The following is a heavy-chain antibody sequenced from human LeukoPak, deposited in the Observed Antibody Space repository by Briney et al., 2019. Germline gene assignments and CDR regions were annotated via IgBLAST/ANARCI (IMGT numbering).Heavy chain of an antibody. CDR2: IDSGGSWT. CDR1: GNYW. Sequence: GGSLRLSCAASGNYWMHWVRQAPGKGLVWVSHIDSGGSWTSYADSVKGRFTISKDNAKNTVYLQMNNLRAEDTAVYYCVSFYETYWGRGTLVTVSS. J-gene: IGHJ4*02. V-gene: IGHV3-74*01. D-gene: IGHD2/OR15-2a*01. CDR3: VSFYETY.